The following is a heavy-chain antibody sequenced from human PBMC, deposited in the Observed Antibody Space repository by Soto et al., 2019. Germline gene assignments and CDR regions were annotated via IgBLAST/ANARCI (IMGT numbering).Heavy chain of an antibody. CDR1: GFTFSSNV. Sequence: GGSLRLSCAASGFTFSSNVMSWVRQTPGKGLEWVSAISDSGDNTYYADSVKGRFTISRDNSRNTLYLQMNSLRAEDTAVYHCAKGAYYDFWSGYSAFDFWGQGTLVTVSS. J-gene: IGHJ4*02. CDR3: AKGAYYDFWSGYSAFDF. D-gene: IGHD3-3*01. CDR2: ISDSGDNT. V-gene: IGHV3-23*01.